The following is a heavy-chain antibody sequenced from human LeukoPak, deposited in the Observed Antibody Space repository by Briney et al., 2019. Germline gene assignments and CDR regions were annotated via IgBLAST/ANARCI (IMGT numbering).Heavy chain of an antibody. D-gene: IGHD3-3*01. CDR1: GGSFSGYY. J-gene: IGHJ4*01. CDR2: INHSGST. Sequence: SETLSLTCAVYGGSFSGYYWSWIRQPPGKGLEWIGEINHSGSTNYNPSLKSRVTISVDTSKNQFSLKLSSVTAADTAVYYCARASPENDFFDYWGQEPWSPSPQ. CDR3: ARASPENDFFDY. V-gene: IGHV4-34*01.